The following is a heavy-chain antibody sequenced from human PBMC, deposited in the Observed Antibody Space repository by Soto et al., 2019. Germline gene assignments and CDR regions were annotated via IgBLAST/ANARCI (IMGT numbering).Heavy chain of an antibody. D-gene: IGHD3-22*01. CDR1: GTTFSNFA. V-gene: IGHV1-69*12. J-gene: IGHJ4*02. CDR2: IILPFGTP. Sequence: QVRLVQSGAEVKKTESSVKVSCEASGTTFSNFAIGWVRQAPGQGLEWMGGIILPFGTPNYAKKFQGRVTISADESMNTVSMELRCLRSGDTGVSYCVSGPDYEGYFDYWGQGTLVTVSS. CDR3: VSGPDYEGYFDY.